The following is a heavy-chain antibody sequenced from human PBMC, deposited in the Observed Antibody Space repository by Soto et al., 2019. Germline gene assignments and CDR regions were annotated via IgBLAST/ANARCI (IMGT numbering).Heavy chain of an antibody. CDR3: ARLQRYYDYIWGSYRSAVVDY. CDR1: GGSISSSSYY. D-gene: IGHD3-16*02. J-gene: IGHJ4*02. V-gene: IGHV4-39*01. Sequence: SETLSLTCTVSGGSISSSSYYWGWIRQPPGKGLEWIGSIYYSGSTYYNPSLKSRVTISVDTSKNQFSLKLSSVTAADTAVYYCARLQRYYDYIWGSYRSAVVDYWGQGTLVTVSS. CDR2: IYYSGST.